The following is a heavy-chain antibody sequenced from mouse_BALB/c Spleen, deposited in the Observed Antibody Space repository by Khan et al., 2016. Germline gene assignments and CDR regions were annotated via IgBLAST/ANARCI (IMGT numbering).Heavy chain of an antibody. CDR2: IRLKSHNFAN. CDR3: TTGFAY. V-gene: IGHV6-6*02. CDR1: GFTFSNYW. J-gene: IGHJ3*01. Sequence: EVQLQESGGGLVQPGGSMKLSCVASGFTFSNYWMHWVRQSPEKGLEWVAEIRLKSHNFANHYEESVKGRFTISRDDSKSSVYLQMNNLRPEDTGIYFCTTGFAYWGQGTLVTVSA.